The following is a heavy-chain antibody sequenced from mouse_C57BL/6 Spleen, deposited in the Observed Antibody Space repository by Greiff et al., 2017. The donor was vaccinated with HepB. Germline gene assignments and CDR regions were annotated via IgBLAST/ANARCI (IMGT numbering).Heavy chain of an antibody. CDR1: GYSFTGYY. V-gene: IGHV1-42*01. CDR3: ARSHYDYDGEDV. J-gene: IGHJ1*03. CDR2: INPSTGGT. Sequence: EVQLQQSGPELVKPGASVKISCKASGYSFTGYYMNWVKQSPEKSLEWIGEINPSTGGTTYNQKFKAKATLTVDKSSSTAYMQLKSLTSEDSAVYYCARSHYDYDGEDVWGTGTTVTVSS. D-gene: IGHD2-4*01.